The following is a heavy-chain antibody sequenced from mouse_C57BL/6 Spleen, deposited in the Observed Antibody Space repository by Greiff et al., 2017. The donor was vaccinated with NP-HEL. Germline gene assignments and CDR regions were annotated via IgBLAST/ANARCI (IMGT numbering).Heavy chain of an antibody. Sequence: VKLQQPGAELVMPGASVKLSCKASGYTFTSYWMHWVKQRPGQGLEWIGEIDPSDSYTNYNQKFKGKSTLTVDKSSSTAYMQLSSLTSEDSAVYYCATNSRWLLDYWGQGTTRTVSS. V-gene: IGHV1-69*01. CDR1: GYTFTSYW. D-gene: IGHD2-3*01. CDR3: ATNSRWLLDY. CDR2: IDPSDSYT. J-gene: IGHJ2*01.